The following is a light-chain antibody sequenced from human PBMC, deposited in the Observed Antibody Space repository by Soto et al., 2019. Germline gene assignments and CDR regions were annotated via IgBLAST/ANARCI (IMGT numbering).Light chain of an antibody. CDR1: QGISSY. J-gene: IGKJ2*01. CDR2: GAY. Sequence: AIRMTQSPSSFSASTGDRVTITCRASQGISSYLAWYQQKRGKPPTLLIYGAYNLRSGVPSRFTGSGGGAEFRLTISSLQPDDFATYYCQQTYSPPFTFGQGTSLELK. CDR3: QQTYSPPFT. V-gene: IGKV1-8*01.